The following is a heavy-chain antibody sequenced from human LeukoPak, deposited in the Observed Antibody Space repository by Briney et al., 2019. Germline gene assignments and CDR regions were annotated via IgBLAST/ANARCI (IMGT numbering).Heavy chain of an antibody. CDR2: ISSSGSYI. Sequence: PAGSLGLSCAASGFTFSGYSRNWVRQAPGKGLEWVGSISSSGSYIYYPDSVQGRFTISRDNAKNSLYLQMISLRAEDTAVYYCARPLVGATDYYYGMDVWGQGTTVTVSS. D-gene: IGHD1-26*01. V-gene: IGHV3-21*01. CDR1: GFTFSGYS. CDR3: ARPLVGATDYYYGMDV. J-gene: IGHJ6*02.